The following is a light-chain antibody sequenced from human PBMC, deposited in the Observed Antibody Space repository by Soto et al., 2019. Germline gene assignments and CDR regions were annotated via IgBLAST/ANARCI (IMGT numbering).Light chain of an antibody. J-gene: IGKJ4*01. V-gene: IGKV3D-15*01. CDR3: QPYNNWPLT. CDR1: KSISRT. Sequence: EIVLTQSPDTLSVSPGERATLSCRASKSISRTLAWYQQKSGQPPRLLIYAASTRATGFPARFSGSGSGTEFTLTISSLQSEDFAVYYCQPYNNWPLTFGGGTTVEIK. CDR2: AAS.